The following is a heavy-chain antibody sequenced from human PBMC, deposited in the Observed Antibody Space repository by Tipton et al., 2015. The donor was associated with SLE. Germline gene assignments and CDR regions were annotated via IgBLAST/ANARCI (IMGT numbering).Heavy chain of an antibody. CDR2: INHSGTT. V-gene: IGHV4-34*01. Sequence: TLSLTCAVYGGSISDYYWSWIRQLPDKGLEWIGEINHSGTTNCNPSLKSRVTISVDTSKNQFSLKLSSVTAADTAVYYCARGGSKHYDFWGRQMGPHAFDIWGQETKVTVSS. CDR3: ARGGSKHYDFWGRQMGPHAFDI. J-gene: IGHJ3*02. D-gene: IGHD3-3*01. CDR1: GGSISDYY.